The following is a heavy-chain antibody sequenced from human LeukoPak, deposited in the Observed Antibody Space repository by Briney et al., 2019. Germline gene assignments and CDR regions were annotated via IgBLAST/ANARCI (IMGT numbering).Heavy chain of an antibody. D-gene: IGHD2-21*02. V-gene: IGHV3-21*01. CDR1: GFTFSSYS. Sequence: PGGSLRLSCAASGFTFSSYSMNWVRQAPGKGLEWVSSISSSSSYIYYADSVKGRFTISRDNSKNTLYLQMNSLRAEDTAVYYCAKERSRHALDCGGDCYSFDYWGQGTLVTVSS. CDR3: AKERSRHALDCGGDCYSFDY. J-gene: IGHJ4*02. CDR2: ISSSSSYI.